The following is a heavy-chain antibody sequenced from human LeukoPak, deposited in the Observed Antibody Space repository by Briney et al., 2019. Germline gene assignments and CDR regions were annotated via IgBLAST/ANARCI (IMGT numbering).Heavy chain of an antibody. V-gene: IGHV4-39*01. D-gene: IGHD5-24*01. J-gene: IGHJ4*02. CDR1: GASISTSAYY. CDR2: IYYSGST. Sequence: SGTLSLTCTVSGASISTSAYYWGWIRQPPGKGLDWIGNIYYSGSTYYNPSLKSRVTISVDSSKNQFSLRLSSVTTADTAVYYCAKSDGYGLIDYWGQGTLVTVSS. CDR3: AKSDGYGLIDY.